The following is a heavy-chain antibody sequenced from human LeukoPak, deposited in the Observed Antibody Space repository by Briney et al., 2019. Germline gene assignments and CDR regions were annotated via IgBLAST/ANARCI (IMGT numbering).Heavy chain of an antibody. D-gene: IGHD5-24*01. Sequence: SETLSLTCTVSGYSISSGYYWGWIRQPPGKGLEWIGSIYHSGRTFYNPSLKSRVTISVDTSKNQFSLKLTSVTAADTAVYYCARLYLRATRFDYWGQGTLVTVSS. CDR2: IYHSGRT. CDR3: ARLYLRATRFDY. V-gene: IGHV4-38-2*02. CDR1: GYSISSGYY. J-gene: IGHJ4*02.